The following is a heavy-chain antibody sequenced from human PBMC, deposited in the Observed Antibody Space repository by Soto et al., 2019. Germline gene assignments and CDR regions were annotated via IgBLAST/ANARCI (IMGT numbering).Heavy chain of an antibody. CDR1: GFTFSSYA. CDR3: AKDLTEYSSGWLRGYYFDY. CDR2: ISGSGGST. D-gene: IGHD6-19*01. V-gene: IGHV3-23*01. J-gene: IGHJ4*02. Sequence: GGSLSLSCAASGFTFSSYAMSWVRQAPGKGLEWVSAISGSGGSTYYADSVKGRFTISRDNSKNTLYLQMNSLRAEDTAVYYCAKDLTEYSSGWLRGYYFDYWGQGTLVTVSS.